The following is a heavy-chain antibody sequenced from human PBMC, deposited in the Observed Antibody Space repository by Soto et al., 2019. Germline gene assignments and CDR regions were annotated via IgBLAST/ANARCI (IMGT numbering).Heavy chain of an antibody. V-gene: IGHV5-51*01. CDR1: GYSFTSYW. J-gene: IGHJ6*02. Sequence: PGESLKISCKGSGYSFTSYWIGWVRQMPGKGLEWMGIIYPGDSDTRYSPSFQGQVTISADKSISTAYLQWSSLKASDTAMYYCARHLSVVPAAITYYYYYGMDVWGQGTTVTVSS. D-gene: IGHD2-2*01. CDR3: ARHLSVVPAAITYYYYYGMDV. CDR2: IYPGDSDT.